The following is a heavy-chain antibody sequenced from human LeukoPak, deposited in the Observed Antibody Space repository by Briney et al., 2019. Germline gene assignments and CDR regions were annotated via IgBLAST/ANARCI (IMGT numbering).Heavy chain of an antibody. Sequence: PSETLSLTCAVSGYSISSGYYWGWIRQPPGKGLEWIGSINHSGSTYYNPSLKSRVTISIDTSKNQFSLNLSSVTAADTAAYYCSRGGNFAFWGQGTLVTVSS. CDR3: SRGGNFAF. J-gene: IGHJ4*02. CDR2: INHSGST. V-gene: IGHV4-38-2*01. CDR1: GYSISSGYY.